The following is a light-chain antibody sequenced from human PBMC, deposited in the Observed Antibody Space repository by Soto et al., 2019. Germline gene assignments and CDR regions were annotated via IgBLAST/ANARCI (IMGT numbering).Light chain of an antibody. Sequence: AIQMTQSPSSLSASVGDRVTISCLASQGVGDDLGWYQQRPGKSPKVLIYAASTLQTGVPSRFSGSGSGTFFTLPISSLQPDDSATYYCLQDHDYPRTFGQGTKVEIK. J-gene: IGKJ1*01. CDR1: QGVGDD. CDR2: AAS. CDR3: LQDHDYPRT. V-gene: IGKV1-6*01.